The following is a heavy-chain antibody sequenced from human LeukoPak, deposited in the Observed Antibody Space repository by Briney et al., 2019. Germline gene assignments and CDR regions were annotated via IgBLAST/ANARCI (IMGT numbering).Heavy chain of an antibody. CDR3: AKLFWDIVVVPAASN. V-gene: IGHV3-74*01. J-gene: IGHJ4*02. CDR2: INSDGSST. D-gene: IGHD2-2*01. Sequence: GGSLRLSCAASGFTFSSYWMHWVRQAPGKGLVWVSRINSDGSSTSYADSVKGRFTISRDNAKNTLYLQMNSLRAEDTAVYYCAKLFWDIVVVPAASNWGQGTLVTVSS. CDR1: GFTFSSYW.